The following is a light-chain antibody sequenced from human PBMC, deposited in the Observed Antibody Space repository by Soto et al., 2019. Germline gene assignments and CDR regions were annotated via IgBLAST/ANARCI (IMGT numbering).Light chain of an antibody. V-gene: IGKV1-5*03. J-gene: IGKJ2*01. CDR1: QSISNS. CDR3: QQYDRFPYT. Sequence: DIQMTQSPSTLSASVGDTVTITCRASQSISNSLAWYQQKPGQAPKLLIHKASTLESGVPSRFSGSGSGTEFTLTISSLQPDDFATFYCQQYDRFPYTFGQGTKLVIK. CDR2: KAS.